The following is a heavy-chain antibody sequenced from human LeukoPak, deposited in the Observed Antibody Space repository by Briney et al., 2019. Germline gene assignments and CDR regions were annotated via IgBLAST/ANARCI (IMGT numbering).Heavy chain of an antibody. CDR1: GFTFSSYS. Sequence: GGSLRLSCAASGFTFSSYSMNWVRQAPGKGLEWVSSISSSSSYIYYADSVKGRFTISRDNAKNSLYLQMNSLRAEDTAVYYCARDVWGSSWSNYYYGMDVWGQGTTVTVSS. CDR3: ARDVWGSSWSNYYYGMDV. D-gene: IGHD6-13*01. CDR2: ISSSSSYI. J-gene: IGHJ6*02. V-gene: IGHV3-21*04.